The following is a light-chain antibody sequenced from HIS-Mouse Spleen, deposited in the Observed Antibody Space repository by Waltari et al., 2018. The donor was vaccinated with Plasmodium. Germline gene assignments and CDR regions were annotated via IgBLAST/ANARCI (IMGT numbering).Light chain of an antibody. V-gene: IGLV3-25*03. CDR1: ALPKKY. CDR3: QSADSSGTPNWV. Sequence: SYELPQPPSVSVSPGQTARITCSGDALPKKYAYWYQQKPGQAPVLGIYKDSERPSGSPERFSCPSSGTTVTLTISGGQAEDEADYYCQSADSSGTPNWVFGGGTKLTVL. CDR2: KDS. J-gene: IGLJ3*02.